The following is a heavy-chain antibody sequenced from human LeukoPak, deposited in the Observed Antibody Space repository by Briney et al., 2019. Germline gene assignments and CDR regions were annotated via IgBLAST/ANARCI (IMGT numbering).Heavy chain of an antibody. V-gene: IGHV4-4*09. CDR2: IYPSGNS. D-gene: IGHD1-1*01. CDR3: TRRPRIAPGVYNIAF. Sequence: SETLSLTCTVSGGSISGYYWNWIRQPPGKGLEWLGYIYPSGNSDYNPSLKSRVSMSVDTSKKQISLRLSSVTAADTAVYYCTRRPRIAPGVYNIAFWAQETLV. CDR1: GGSISGYY. J-gene: IGHJ4*02.